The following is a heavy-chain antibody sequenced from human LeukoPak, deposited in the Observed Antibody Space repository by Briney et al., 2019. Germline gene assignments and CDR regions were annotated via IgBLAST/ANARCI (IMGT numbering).Heavy chain of an antibody. J-gene: IGHJ6*02. CDR3: ARGMDIVATRGDYYYGMDV. D-gene: IGHD5-12*01. CDR1: GFTFDDFA. V-gene: IGHV3-20*04. CDR2: INWIGGST. Sequence: GGSLRLSCAASGFTFDDFAMTWVRHVPGKGLEWVSGINWIGGSTGYVDSVKGRFTISRDSAKSSLYLQMTSLRAEDTALYYCARGMDIVATRGDYYYGMDVWGQGTAVTVSS.